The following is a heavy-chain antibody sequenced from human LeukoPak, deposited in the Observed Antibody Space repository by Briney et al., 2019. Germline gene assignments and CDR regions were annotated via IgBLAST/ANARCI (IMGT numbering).Heavy chain of an antibody. V-gene: IGHV3-53*01. Sequence: PGGSLRLSCAASGFTFSSNYMSWVRQAPGKGLEGVSVIYSGGSTYYADSVKGRFTISRDNSKNTLYLQMNSLRAEDTAVYYCARDRITTIFGVVDWGQGTLVTVSS. CDR1: GFTFSSNY. CDR2: IYSGGST. D-gene: IGHD3-3*01. J-gene: IGHJ4*02. CDR3: ARDRITTIFGVVD.